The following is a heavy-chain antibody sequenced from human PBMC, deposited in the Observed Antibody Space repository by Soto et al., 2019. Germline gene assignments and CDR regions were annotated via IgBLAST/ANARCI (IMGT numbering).Heavy chain of an antibody. CDR1: GFTFSEDW. V-gene: IGHV3-7*03. Sequence: PGGSLRLSCLLSGFTFSEDWMGWVRQAPGKGLEWVANMKPDETERYYVDSVRGRFTISRDGAENSLHLQMNSLRVEDTALYYCARHKFPNGLDLWGQGTTVTVSS. J-gene: IGHJ6*02. CDR2: MKPDETER. CDR3: ARHKFPNGLDL.